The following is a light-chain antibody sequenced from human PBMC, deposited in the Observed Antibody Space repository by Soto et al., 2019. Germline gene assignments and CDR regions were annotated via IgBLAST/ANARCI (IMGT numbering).Light chain of an antibody. CDR3: SSYTSTTPYV. Sequence: QSVLTQPASVCGSPGQSITISCTGTTSDVGGYNYVSWYQQHPGKAPKLMIYDVNKRPSGVSNRFSGSKSGNTASLTISGLQAEDEADYYCSSYTSTTPYVFGTGTKVTVL. V-gene: IGLV2-14*01. J-gene: IGLJ1*01. CDR2: DVN. CDR1: TSDVGGYNY.